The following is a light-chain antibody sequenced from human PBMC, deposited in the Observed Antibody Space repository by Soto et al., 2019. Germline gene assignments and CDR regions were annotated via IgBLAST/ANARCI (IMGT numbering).Light chain of an antibody. Sequence: QSALTQPASVSGSPGQSITISCTGTSSDVGTYNLVPWYQQHPGKAPKLMISEVSKRPSGVSNRFSGSKSGNTASLTISGLQAEDEADYYCCSYATSNTYVFGTGTKLTVL. CDR1: SSDVGTYNL. J-gene: IGLJ1*01. CDR3: CSYATSNTYV. V-gene: IGLV2-23*02. CDR2: EVS.